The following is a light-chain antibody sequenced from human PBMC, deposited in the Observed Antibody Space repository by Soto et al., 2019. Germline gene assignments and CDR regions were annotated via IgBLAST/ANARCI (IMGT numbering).Light chain of an antibody. J-gene: IGLJ1*01. V-gene: IGLV2-14*01. CDR1: SSDVGIYNY. CDR2: EVS. CDR3: SSYTSTITLYV. Sequence: QSVLTQPASVSGSPGQSITISCTGTSSDVGIYNYVSWYQQHSGKAPKLMIYEVSNRPSGVSNRFSGSKSGNTASLTISGLQVEDEADSYCSSYTSTITLYVFGSGTKVTVL.